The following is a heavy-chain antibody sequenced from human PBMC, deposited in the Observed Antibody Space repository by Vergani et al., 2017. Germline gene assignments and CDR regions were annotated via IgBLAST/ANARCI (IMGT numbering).Heavy chain of an antibody. J-gene: IGHJ6*02. Sequence: EVQLVESGGGLVKPGGSLRRSCAASGFTFSDFSMSWVRQAPGKGLEWVAFIGSSGPYINYADSVKGRFIISRDNTNNSLFLQLRSLRAEDAAVYYCARDCTSGGCPDNYGMDVWGQGATVTVSS. CDR2: IGSSGPYI. CDR1: GFTFSDFS. CDR3: ARDCTSGGCPDNYGMDV. V-gene: IGHV3-21*06. D-gene: IGHD2-8*01.